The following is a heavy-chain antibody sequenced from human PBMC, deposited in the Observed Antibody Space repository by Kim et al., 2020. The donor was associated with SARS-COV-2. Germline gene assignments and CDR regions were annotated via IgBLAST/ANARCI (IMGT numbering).Heavy chain of an antibody. J-gene: IGHJ4*02. CDR3: AKDTAVITTFLYY. CDR2: ISGSGGST. V-gene: IGHV3-23*01. Sequence: GGSLRLSCAASGFTFSSYAMSWVRQAPGKGLEWVSAISGSGGSTYYADSVKGRFTISRDNSKNTLYLQMHRLRAADTAVDYCAKDTAVITTFLYYWGQGTLVTVSP. CDR1: GFTFSSYA. D-gene: IGHD3-22*01.